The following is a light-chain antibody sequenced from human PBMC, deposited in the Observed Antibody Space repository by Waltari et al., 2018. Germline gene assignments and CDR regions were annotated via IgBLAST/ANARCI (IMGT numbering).Light chain of an antibody. J-gene: IGKJ4*01. CDR3: QQYNSYSLLT. Sequence: DIQMTQSPFTLSASVGDRVIITCRASQSISKWLSWYQHKPGKAPTLLIYKASTLASGVPSRFSGSGSGTDFSLTISSLQPDDFATYYCQQYNSYSLLTFGGGTKVEIK. V-gene: IGKV1-5*03. CDR2: KAS. CDR1: QSISKW.